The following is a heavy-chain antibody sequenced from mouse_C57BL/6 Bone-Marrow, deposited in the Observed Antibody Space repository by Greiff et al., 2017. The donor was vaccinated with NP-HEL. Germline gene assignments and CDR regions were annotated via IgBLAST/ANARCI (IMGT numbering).Heavy chain of an antibody. J-gene: IGHJ3*01. CDR2: IDPENGDT. Sequence: EVKLQQSGAELVRPGASVKLSCTASGFNIKDDYMHWVKQRPEQGLEWIGWIDPENGDTEYASKFQGKATITADTSSNTAYLQLSSLTSEDTAVYYCTKGNYVWFAYWGQGTLVTVSA. CDR3: TKGNYVWFAY. CDR1: GFNIKDDY. D-gene: IGHD2-1*01. V-gene: IGHV14-4*01.